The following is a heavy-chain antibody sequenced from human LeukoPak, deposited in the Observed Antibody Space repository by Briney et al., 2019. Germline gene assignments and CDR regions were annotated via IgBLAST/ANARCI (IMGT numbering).Heavy chain of an antibody. CDR3: ARRGHMGMVRGYLDY. J-gene: IGHJ4*02. D-gene: IGHD3-10*01. Sequence: SETLSLTCAVYGGSFSGYYWSWIRQPPGKGLEWIGEINHSGSTNYNPSLKSRVTISVDTSKNQFSLKLSSVTAADTAVYYCARRGHMGMVRGYLDYWGQGTLVTASS. CDR2: INHSGST. V-gene: IGHV4-34*01. CDR1: GGSFSGYY.